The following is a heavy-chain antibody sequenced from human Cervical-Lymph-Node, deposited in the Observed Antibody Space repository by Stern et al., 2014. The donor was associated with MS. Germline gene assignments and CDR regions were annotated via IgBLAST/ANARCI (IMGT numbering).Heavy chain of an antibody. CDR1: GYSFTGYH. CDR3: ARGIGTVLLSY. V-gene: IGHV1-2*02. CDR2: INPYNGDT. D-gene: IGHD1-1*01. Sequence: VQLVQSGAEVKRPGASVKVSCTASGYSFTGYHVHWVRQAPGQGLEWMGWINPYNGDTKYSQRFQGRVTMTRDTSTSTAYMDLSRLIFDDTAVYYCARGIGTVLLSYWGQGTLVTVSS. J-gene: IGHJ4*02.